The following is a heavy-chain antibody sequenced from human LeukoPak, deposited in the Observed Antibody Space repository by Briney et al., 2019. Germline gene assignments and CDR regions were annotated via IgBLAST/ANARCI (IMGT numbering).Heavy chain of an antibody. V-gene: IGHV1-18*01. CDR1: GYTFTSYG. D-gene: IGHD1-1*01. CDR3: ARDLGELEWSYYFDY. J-gene: IGHJ4*02. Sequence: ASVKVSCKASGYTFTSYGISGVRQAPGQGLEWMGWISAYNGNTNYAQKLQGRVTMTTDTSTSTAYMELRSLRSDDTAVYYCARDLGELEWSYYFDYWGQGTLVTVSS. CDR2: ISAYNGNT.